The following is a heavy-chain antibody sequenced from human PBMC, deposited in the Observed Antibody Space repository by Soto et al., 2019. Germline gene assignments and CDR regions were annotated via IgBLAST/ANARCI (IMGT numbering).Heavy chain of an antibody. V-gene: IGHV3-7*04. J-gene: IGHJ4*02. CDR1: GFTFSSCA. Sequence: GGSLRLSCAASGFTFSSCAMGWVRQAPGKGLEWVANIKQDETEKYYVDSVKGRFTISRDNAKNSLYLQMNSLRAEDTAVYYCARLVSAAANDYWGQGTLVTVSS. D-gene: IGHD1-26*01. CDR3: ARLVSAAANDY. CDR2: IKQDETEK.